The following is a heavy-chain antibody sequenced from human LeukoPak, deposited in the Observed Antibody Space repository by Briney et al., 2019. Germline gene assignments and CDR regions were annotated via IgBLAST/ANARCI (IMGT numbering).Heavy chain of an antibody. Sequence: SETLSLTCTVSGHFICGYYWSWIRQPPGKGLEWIGYIHYSGSSNYSPSLKRRLTMSVDTSKNQLSLKLSSVTAADTAVYYCARIGGIDVWGQGTLVTVSS. CDR2: IHYSGSS. CDR3: ARIGGIDV. V-gene: IGHV4-59*01. J-gene: IGHJ5*02. D-gene: IGHD3-16*01. CDR1: GHFICGYY.